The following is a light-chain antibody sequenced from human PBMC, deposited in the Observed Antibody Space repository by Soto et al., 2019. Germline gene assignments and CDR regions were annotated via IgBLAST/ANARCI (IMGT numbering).Light chain of an antibody. CDR2: KAS. J-gene: IGKJ2*01. CDR3: QQYNSYPYT. V-gene: IGKV1-5*03. CDR1: QSISSW. Sequence: DIQMTQSPSTLSASVGDRVTITCRASQSISSWLAWYQQKPGKTSKLRTYKASSLESGVPPRFGGSGSGTEFTLTISSLQPDDFATYYGQQYNSYPYTFGQGTKLEIK.